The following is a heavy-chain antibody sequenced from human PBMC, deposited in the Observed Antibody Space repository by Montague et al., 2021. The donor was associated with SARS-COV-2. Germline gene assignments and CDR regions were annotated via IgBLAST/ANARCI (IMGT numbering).Heavy chain of an antibody. J-gene: IGHJ4*02. CDR1: GSYFSYA. Sequence: SLRLSCAASGSYFSYAMHWVRQAPGKELEWVALISNDGSNKHYADSVKGRFTISRDNSKSTLYLQMNILRTEDTAVYYCAGESGSFHDGGYFDYWGQGSLVTVSS. CDR3: AGESGSFHDGGYFDY. V-gene: IGHV3-30*04. CDR2: ISNDGSNK. D-gene: IGHD1-26*01.